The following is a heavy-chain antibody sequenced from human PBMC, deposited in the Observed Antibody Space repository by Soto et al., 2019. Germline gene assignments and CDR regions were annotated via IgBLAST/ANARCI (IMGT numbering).Heavy chain of an antibody. V-gene: IGHV4-30-4*01. Sequence: QVQLQESGPGLVKPSQTLSLTCTVSGGSISSGDYYWSWIRQPPGKGLEWIGYIYHSGSTYYNPSLKSRVSISVDTSKNQFSLNLSSVSAADTAVYYCARVPVKIYRVVIYYYGLDVWGQGTTVTVSS. CDR1: GGSISSGDYY. J-gene: IGHJ6*02. D-gene: IGHD3-3*01. CDR2: IYHSGST. CDR3: ARVPVKIYRVVIYYYGLDV.